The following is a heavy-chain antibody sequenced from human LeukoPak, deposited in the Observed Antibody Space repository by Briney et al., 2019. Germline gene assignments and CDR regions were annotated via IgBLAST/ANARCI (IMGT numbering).Heavy chain of an antibody. CDR1: GYTFTTYW. D-gene: IGHD2-21*02. J-gene: IGHJ3*02. CDR3: ARWVTADRGKKDAFDI. CDR2: IYPGDSDP. Sequence: GESLKISCKGSGYTFTTYWIGWVRQMPGKGLEWMGIIYPGDSDPRYSPSFQGQVTISADKSISTAYLQWSSLKASDSAMYYCARWVTADRGKKDAFDIWGQGTMVTVSS. V-gene: IGHV5-51*01.